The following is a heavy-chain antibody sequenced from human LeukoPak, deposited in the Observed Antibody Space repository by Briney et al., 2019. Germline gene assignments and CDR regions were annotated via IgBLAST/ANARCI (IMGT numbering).Heavy chain of an antibody. CDR1: GYSFTSYW. CDR2: IYPADADI. J-gene: IGHJ4*02. V-gene: IGHV5-51*01. Sequence: HGESLKIPCKGSGYSFTSYWIAWVRQMPGKGLEWMGIIYPADADIRNSPSFEGQVNISSDNSITTAYLQWIGLTASDTATYYCARGNSYGYRRFDYWGQGTLVTVSS. D-gene: IGHD5-18*01. CDR3: ARGNSYGYRRFDY.